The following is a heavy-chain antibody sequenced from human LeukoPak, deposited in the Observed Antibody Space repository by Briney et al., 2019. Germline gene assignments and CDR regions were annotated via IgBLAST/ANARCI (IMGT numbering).Heavy chain of an antibody. CDR2: ISSAGTTI. CDR1: GFAGSGYN. J-gene: IGHJ1*01. D-gene: IGHD1-26*01. CDR3: AKESWDASHSGSWTDHHWLQH. Sequence: GGSLRLSGAASGFAGSGYNMNWVRQAPGKGLEWLSYISSAGTTIFYADSVKGRFTISRDNAKDSLYLQMNSLRAEDTAVYYCAKESWDASHSGSWTDHHWLQHWGQGTLVTVSS. V-gene: IGHV3-48*01.